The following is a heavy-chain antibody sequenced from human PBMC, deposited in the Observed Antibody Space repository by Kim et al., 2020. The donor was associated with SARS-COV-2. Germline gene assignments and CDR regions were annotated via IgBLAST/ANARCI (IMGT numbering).Heavy chain of an antibody. J-gene: IGHJ6*03. CDR3: ARQLGYCSGGSCYSRYYYYMDV. D-gene: IGHD2-15*01. CDR1: GGSISSYY. V-gene: IGHV4-59*08. CDR2: IYYSGST. Sequence: SETLSLTCTVSGGSISSYYWSWIRQPPGKGLEWIGYIYYSGSTNYNPSLKSRVTISVDTSKNQFSLKLSSVTAADTAVYYCARQLGYCSGGSCYSRYYYYMDVWGKGTTVTVSS.